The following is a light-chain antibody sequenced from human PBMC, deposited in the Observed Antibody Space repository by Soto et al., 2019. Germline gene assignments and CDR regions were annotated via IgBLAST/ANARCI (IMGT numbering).Light chain of an antibody. CDR3: QQRSSWIT. J-gene: IGKJ5*01. CDR1: QSVSTY. Sequence: FVLTQSPATLSLSPGERATLSCRASQSVSTYLAWYQQKPGQAPRLLIFDASTRATGIPARFSGSGSGTDFTLTISSLEPEDFAVYYCQQRSSWITFGQGTRLEIK. CDR2: DAS. V-gene: IGKV3-11*01.